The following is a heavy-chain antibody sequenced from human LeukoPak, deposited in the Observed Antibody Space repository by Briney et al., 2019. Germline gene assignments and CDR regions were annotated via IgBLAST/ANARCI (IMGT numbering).Heavy chain of an antibody. J-gene: IGHJ4*02. D-gene: IGHD3-22*01. CDR1: GFTFSSYD. V-gene: IGHV3-13*01. Sequence: GGSLRLSCTASGFTFSSYDMHWVRQATGKGLEWVSVIGTAGDTYYSGSVKGRFTISRDNAKNSLYLQMNSLRAEDTAVYYCARGYDSSGPFDYWGQGTLVTVSS. CDR2: IGTAGDT. CDR3: ARGYDSSGPFDY.